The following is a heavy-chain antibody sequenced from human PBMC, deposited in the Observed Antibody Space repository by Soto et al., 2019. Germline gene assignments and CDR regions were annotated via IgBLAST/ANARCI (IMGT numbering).Heavy chain of an antibody. CDR3: ARGLRITMVRGVKGWFDS. CDR2: INPNSGGT. J-gene: IGHJ5*01. CDR1: GYTFTGYY. V-gene: IGHV1-2*04. Sequence: ASVKVSCKASGYTFTGYYMHWVRQAPGQGLEWMGWINPNSGGTNYAQKFQGWVTMTRDTSISTAYMELSRLRSDDTAVYYCARGLRITMVRGVKGWFDSWGQGTLVTVSS. D-gene: IGHD3-10*01.